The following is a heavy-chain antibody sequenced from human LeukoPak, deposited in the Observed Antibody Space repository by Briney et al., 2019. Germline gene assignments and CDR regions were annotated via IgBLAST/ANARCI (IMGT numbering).Heavy chain of an antibody. J-gene: IGHJ4*02. V-gene: IGHV1-8*01. D-gene: IGHD1-26*01. CDR2: MSPNSGNT. CDR3: ARNSFRSGTYTPHEY. Sequence: GASVKVSCKASGYTVTSYDINWVRQATGQGLEWMGWMSPNSGNTGYAQKFQGRVTMTRNTSISTAYMELSSLRSEDTAMYYCARNSFRSGTYTPHEYWGQGTLVTVSS. CDR1: GYTVTSYD.